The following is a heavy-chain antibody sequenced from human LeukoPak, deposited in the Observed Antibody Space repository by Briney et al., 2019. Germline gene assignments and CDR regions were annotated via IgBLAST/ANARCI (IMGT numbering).Heavy chain of an antibody. CDR2: INWNGGST. V-gene: IGHV3-20*04. CDR3: ARAVESITIFGVVYYYMDV. J-gene: IGHJ6*03. CDR1: GFTFDDYG. Sequence: RTGGSLRLSCAASGFTFDDYGMSWVRQAPGKGLEWVSGINWNGGSTGYADSVKGRFTISRDNAKNSLYLQMNSLRAEDTALYYCARAVESITIFGVVYYYMDVWGKGTTVTVSS. D-gene: IGHD3-3*01.